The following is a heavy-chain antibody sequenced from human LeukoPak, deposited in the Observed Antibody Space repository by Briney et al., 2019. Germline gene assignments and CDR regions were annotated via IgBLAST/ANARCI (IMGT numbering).Heavy chain of an antibody. V-gene: IGHV3-23*01. CDR2: ISGSGGST. D-gene: IGHD3-10*01. Sequence: QPGGSLRLSCAATGFTFSSYAMSWVRQAPGKGLEWVSAISGSGGSTYYADSVKGRFTISRDNSKNTLYLQMNSLRAEDTAVYYCANTMVRGDYYYYGMDVWGQGTTVTVSS. J-gene: IGHJ6*02. CDR3: ANTMVRGDYYYYGMDV. CDR1: GFTFSSYA.